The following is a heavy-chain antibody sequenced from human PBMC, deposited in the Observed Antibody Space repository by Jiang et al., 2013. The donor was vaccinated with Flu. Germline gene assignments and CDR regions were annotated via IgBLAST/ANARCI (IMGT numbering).Heavy chain of an antibody. Sequence: GAEVKKPGASVKVSCKASGYTFTSYAMHWVRQAPGQRLEWMGWINAGNGNTKYSQKFQGRVTITRDTSASTAYMELSSLRSEDTAVYYCARGNGLILPLTDYWGQGTLVTVSS. V-gene: IGHV1-3*01. J-gene: IGHJ4*02. CDR1: GYTFTSYA. CDR2: INAGNGNT. CDR3: ARGNGLILPLTDY. D-gene: IGHD3-16*02.